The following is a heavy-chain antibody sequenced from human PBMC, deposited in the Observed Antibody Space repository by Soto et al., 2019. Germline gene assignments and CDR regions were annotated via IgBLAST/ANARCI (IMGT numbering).Heavy chain of an antibody. D-gene: IGHD3-3*01. CDR1: ALTLSSYD. Sequence: SLSLSCARSALTLSSYDVSWVLPAPGKGLEWVSQISSTGRSTKHADSVKGRFSISRGNSKNTLYLQMNSLKAEDTAIYYCAKDARAYYHFWSWGQGTLVTVSS. V-gene: IGHV3-23*01. CDR3: AKDARAYYHFWS. J-gene: IGHJ4*02. CDR2: ISSTGRST.